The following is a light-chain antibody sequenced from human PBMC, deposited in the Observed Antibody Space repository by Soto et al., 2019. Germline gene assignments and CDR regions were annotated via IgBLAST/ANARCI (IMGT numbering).Light chain of an antibody. J-gene: IGKJ1*01. Sequence: DIQMTQSPSTVPASVGDRVTITCRASQSISNWLAWYQQKPGKDPELLIYKASTLKSGVPSRFSCSGSGTEFTLTISSLQPDEFATYYCQHYNSYSEAFGQGTKVDIK. CDR1: QSISNW. V-gene: IGKV1-5*03. CDR3: QHYNSYSEA. CDR2: KAS.